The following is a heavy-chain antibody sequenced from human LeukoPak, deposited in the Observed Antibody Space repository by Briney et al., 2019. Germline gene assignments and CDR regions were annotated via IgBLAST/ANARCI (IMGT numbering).Heavy chain of an antibody. V-gene: IGHV3-23*01. CDR3: AKYLGDYGDFDCFDY. CDR1: GFTFSRSA. Sequence: GGSLRLSCAASGFTFSRSAMSWVRQAPGKGLEWVSTITATGGATYYADSVKGRFTISRDNSKNTLYLQMNSLRAEDTAVYYCAKYLGDYGDFDCFDYWGQGTLVTVSS. D-gene: IGHD4-17*01. CDR2: ITATGGAT. J-gene: IGHJ4*02.